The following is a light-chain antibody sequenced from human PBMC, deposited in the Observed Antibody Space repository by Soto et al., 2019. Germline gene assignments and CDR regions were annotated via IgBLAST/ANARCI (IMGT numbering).Light chain of an antibody. Sequence: QSVLTQPASVSRSPGQSITISCTGTSSDVGGHNYVSWYQQHPGKAPKFMIFEVSNRPSGVSNRFSGSKSGKTASLTISGLQAEDEPDYYCSSYTSTNTWVFGGGTKLTVL. CDR3: SSYTSTNTWV. J-gene: IGLJ3*02. V-gene: IGLV2-14*01. CDR2: EVS. CDR1: SSDVGGHNY.